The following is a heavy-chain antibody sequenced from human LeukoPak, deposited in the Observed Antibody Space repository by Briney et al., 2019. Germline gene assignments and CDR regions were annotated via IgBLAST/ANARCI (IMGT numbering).Heavy chain of an antibody. CDR1: GGPISGYY. CDR2: TYYSGST. D-gene: IGHD1-1*01. Sequence: PSETLSLTCSVSGGPISGYYWSWIRQPPGKGLEWIGYTYYSGSTNYNPSLKSRVTISGDTSKNQFSLRLSSVTAADTAVYYCARLRASTGFDPWGQGTLVTVSS. V-gene: IGHV4-59*08. J-gene: IGHJ5*02. CDR3: ARLRASTGFDP.